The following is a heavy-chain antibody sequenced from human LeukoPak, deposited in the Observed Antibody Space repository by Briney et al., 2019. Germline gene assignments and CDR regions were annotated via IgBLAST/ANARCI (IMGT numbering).Heavy chain of an antibody. CDR1: GLSLNNYA. CDR3: AKAPVTSCIGAFCYPFDY. J-gene: IGHJ4*01. Sequence: GGSLRLSCTASGLSLNNYAMSWVRQVPGKGLEWVSASSSSDDGKWYAESVRGRFTISRDTSKNTVYLQMNSLRVEDAGVYYCAKAPVTSCIGAFCYPFDYWGHGTLVTVSS. V-gene: IGHV3-23*01. CDR2: SSSSDDGK. D-gene: IGHD6-6*01.